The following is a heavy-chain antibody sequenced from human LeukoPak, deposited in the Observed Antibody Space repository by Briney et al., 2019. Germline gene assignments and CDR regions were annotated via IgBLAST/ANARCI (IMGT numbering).Heavy chain of an antibody. CDR3: ARAGTTTDMVRGVIITYYYGMDV. CDR2: IYYSGGT. J-gene: IGHJ6*02. D-gene: IGHD3-10*01. Sequence: PSETLSLTCTVSGGSISSGGYYWSWIRQHPGKGLEWIGYIYYSGGTYYNPSLKSRVTISVDTSKNQFSLKLSSVTAADTAVYYCARAGTTTDMVRGVIITYYYGMDVWGQGTTVTVSS. CDR1: GGSISSGGYY. V-gene: IGHV4-31*03.